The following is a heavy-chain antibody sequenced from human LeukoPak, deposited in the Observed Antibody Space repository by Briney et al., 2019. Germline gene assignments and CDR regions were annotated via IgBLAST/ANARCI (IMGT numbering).Heavy chain of an antibody. D-gene: IGHD3-16*01. CDR1: GFTFSSYA. V-gene: IGHV3-23*01. J-gene: IGHJ4*02. CDR3: ARVYVGSTTTCPFDY. Sequence: GGSLRLSCAASGFTFSSYAMSWVRQAPGKGLEWVSGISGSGGSTYYADSVKGRFTISRDNSKNTLYLQMSSLRAEDTAVYYCARVYVGSTTTCPFDYWGQGTLVTVSS. CDR2: ISGSGGST.